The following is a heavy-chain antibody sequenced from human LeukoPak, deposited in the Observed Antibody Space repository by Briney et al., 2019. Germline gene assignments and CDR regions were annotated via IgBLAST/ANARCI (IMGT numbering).Heavy chain of an antibody. V-gene: IGHV4-34*01. Sequence: SETLSLTCAVYGGSFSGYYWSWIRQPPGKGLEWIGEINHSGSTNYNPSLKSRVTISVDTSKNQFSLKLSSVTAADTAAYYCARGPPGDIVVVPAAPDAFDIWGQGTMVTVSS. CDR1: GGSFSGYY. CDR2: INHSGST. J-gene: IGHJ3*02. D-gene: IGHD2-2*01. CDR3: ARGPPGDIVVVPAAPDAFDI.